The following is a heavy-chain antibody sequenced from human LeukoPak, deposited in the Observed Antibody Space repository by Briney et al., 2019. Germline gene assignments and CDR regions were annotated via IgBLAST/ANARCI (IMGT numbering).Heavy chain of an antibody. CDR2: IYHSGST. V-gene: IGHV4-59*01. CDR1: GGSLSSYY. Sequence: SETLSLTCTVSGGSLSSYYWSWIRQPPGKGLEWIGYIYHSGSTNYNPSLKSRVTISVDTSKNQFSLKLSSVTAADTAVYYCATTTSGGDAFDIWGQGTMVTVSS. J-gene: IGHJ3*02. CDR3: ATTTSGGDAFDI. D-gene: IGHD1-26*01.